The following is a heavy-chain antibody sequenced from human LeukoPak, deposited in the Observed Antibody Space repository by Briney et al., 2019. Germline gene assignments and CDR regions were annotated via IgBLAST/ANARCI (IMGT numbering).Heavy chain of an antibody. CDR1: GGSISSY. D-gene: IGHD3-10*01. J-gene: IGHJ4*02. Sequence: SETLSLTCTVSGGSISSYWSWIRQSPGRGLEWIGYIYFTGTTNYNPSLKSRLTISIDTSRNQFSLELSSATAADTAIYYCVNGGSYLTKWGQGTLVIVSS. V-gene: IGHV4-59*01. CDR2: IYFTGTT. CDR3: VNGGSYLTK.